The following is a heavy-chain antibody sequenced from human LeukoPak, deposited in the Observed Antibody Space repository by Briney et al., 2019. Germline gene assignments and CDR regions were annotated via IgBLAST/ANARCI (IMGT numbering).Heavy chain of an antibody. V-gene: IGHV1-3*01. J-gene: IGHJ4*02. D-gene: IGHD6-19*01. CDR1: GYTFTSYT. Sequence: ASVKVSCKASGYTFTSYTMHWVRQAPGQRLEWMGWINAGNGNTKYSQKFQGRVTIARDTSASTVYMDLSSLRSEDTAVYYCAVLSDSYSGGWSGVWGQGTLVTVSS. CDR2: INAGNGNT. CDR3: AVLSDSYSGGWSGV.